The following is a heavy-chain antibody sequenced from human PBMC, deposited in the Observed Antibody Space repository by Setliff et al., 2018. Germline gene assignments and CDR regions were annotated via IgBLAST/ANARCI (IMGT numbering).Heavy chain of an antibody. CDR2: IYYSGST. V-gene: IGHV4-34*01. CDR3: ARVGYYDSSGYSFAFDI. CDR1: GGSFSGYY. D-gene: IGHD3-22*01. Sequence: SETLSLTCAVYGGSFSGYYWSWIRQPPGKGLEWIGSIYYSGSTYYNPSLKSRVTISVDTSKNQFSLKLSSVTAADTAVYYCARVGYYDSSGYSFAFDIWGQGTMVTVSS. J-gene: IGHJ3*02.